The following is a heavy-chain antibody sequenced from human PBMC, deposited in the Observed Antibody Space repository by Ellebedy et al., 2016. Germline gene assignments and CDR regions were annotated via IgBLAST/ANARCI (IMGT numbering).Heavy chain of an antibody. V-gene: IGHV3-74*01. D-gene: IGHD7-27*01. CDR2: INSDGSGT. CDR3: ARETGEWDPFDV. J-gene: IGHJ3*01. CDR1: GFTFSSYA. Sequence: GESLKISCAASGFTFSSYAMHWVRQAPGKGLVWVSDINSDGSGTRYADSVKGRFTISRDNAKNTLHLQMNSLRAGDTAVYYCARETGEWDPFDVWGQGTMVTVSS.